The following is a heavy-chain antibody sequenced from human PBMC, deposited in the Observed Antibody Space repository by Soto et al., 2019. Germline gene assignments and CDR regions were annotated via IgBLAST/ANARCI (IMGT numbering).Heavy chain of an antibody. CDR2: IIPIFDTT. Sequence: QVQLVQSGAEVKKPGSSVKVSCKASGGTFSSYAIIWVRQAPGQGLEWMGGIIPIFDTTNYAQKFQGRVTITADESTSTAYLELSSLRSDDTAVYYCARCGIDCSGGSCYSWGLFDPLGQGTLVIVSS. CDR1: GGTFSSYA. J-gene: IGHJ5*02. V-gene: IGHV1-69*01. CDR3: ARCGIDCSGGSCYSWGLFDP. D-gene: IGHD2-15*01.